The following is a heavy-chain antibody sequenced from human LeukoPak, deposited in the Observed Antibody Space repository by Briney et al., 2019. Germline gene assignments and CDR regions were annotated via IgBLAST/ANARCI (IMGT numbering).Heavy chain of an antibody. D-gene: IGHD1-26*01. V-gene: IGHV5-51*01. CDR3: ARLSGRDFDF. Sequence: GESLQTSCKIGGYGFTTYWICWVRLMSGEGVGWMGIIYPGDSETRYSPSFQGQVTMSVDKSISTAYLQWSSLKPSDTAMYYCARLSGRDFDFWGQGTLVTASS. CDR1: GYGFTTYW. J-gene: IGHJ4*02. CDR2: IYPGDSET.